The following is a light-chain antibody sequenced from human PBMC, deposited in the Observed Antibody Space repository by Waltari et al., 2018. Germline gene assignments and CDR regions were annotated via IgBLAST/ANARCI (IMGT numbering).Light chain of an antibody. CDR3: QETYSSPPST. CDR1: QSIGNY. CDR2: SAS. Sequence: IQVTQSPSSLSAAVGDRGSITCRASQSIGNYLNWYQQKPGKAHKLLIYSASSVQSGVPSMFSGSGSGTDFTLTITSLQPEDFAIYYCQETYSSPPSTFGQGTKVESK. J-gene: IGKJ1*01. V-gene: IGKV1-39*01.